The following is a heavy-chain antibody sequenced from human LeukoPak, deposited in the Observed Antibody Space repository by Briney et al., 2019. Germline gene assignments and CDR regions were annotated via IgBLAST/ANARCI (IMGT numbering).Heavy chain of an antibody. CDR1: GFTFSSHW. D-gene: IGHD3-22*01. Sequence: GGSLRLSCAASGFTFSSHWMSWVRQAPGKGLEWVANIKQDGSEKYYVDSVKGRFTISRDNAKNSLYLQMNSLRAEDTAVYYCARDKNYYDSSGYYWGAYYFDYWGQETLVTVSS. J-gene: IGHJ4*02. CDR3: ARDKNYYDSSGYYWGAYYFDY. CDR2: IKQDGSEK. V-gene: IGHV3-7*01.